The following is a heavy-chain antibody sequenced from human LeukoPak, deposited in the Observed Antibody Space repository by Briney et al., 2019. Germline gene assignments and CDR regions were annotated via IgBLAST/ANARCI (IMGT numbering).Heavy chain of an antibody. CDR3: ARGTHIPDY. J-gene: IGHJ4*01. V-gene: IGHV3-64*01. D-gene: IGHD2-2*02. Sequence: GGSLRLSCAASGFTFSSYSMNWVRQAPGKGLEYVSAISSNGGSTYYANSVKGRFTISRDNSKNTLYLQMGSLRAEDMAVYYCARGTHIPDYWGQEPWSPSPQ. CDR1: GFTFSSYS. CDR2: ISSNGGST.